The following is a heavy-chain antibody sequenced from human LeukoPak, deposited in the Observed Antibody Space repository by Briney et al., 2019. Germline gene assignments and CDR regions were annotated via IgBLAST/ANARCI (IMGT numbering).Heavy chain of an antibody. CDR1: GGTFSSYA. CDR3: ARGVVPAAMTLEPLYYFDY. CDR2: IIPIFGTA. V-gene: IGHV1-69*13. D-gene: IGHD2-2*01. J-gene: IGHJ4*02. Sequence: ASVKVSCKASGGTFSSYAISWVRQAPGQGLEWMGGIIPIFGTANYAQKFQGRVTITADESTSTAYMELSSLRSEDTAVYYCARGVVPAAMTLEPLYYFDYWGQGALVTVSS.